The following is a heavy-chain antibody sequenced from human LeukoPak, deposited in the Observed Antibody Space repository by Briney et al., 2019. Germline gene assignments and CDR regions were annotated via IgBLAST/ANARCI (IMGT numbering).Heavy chain of an antibody. CDR1: GYTFTGYY. Sequence: ASVKVSCKASGYTFTGYYMHWGGQAPGQGLEWMGWINPNSGGTNYAQKLQGSVTMTRDTSTSTAYMELSRLRSDDTAVYYCARAGSSQGGYDYWGQGTLVTVSS. V-gene: IGHV1-2*02. J-gene: IGHJ4*02. CDR2: INPNSGGT. D-gene: IGHD6-6*01. CDR3: ARAGSSQGGYDY.